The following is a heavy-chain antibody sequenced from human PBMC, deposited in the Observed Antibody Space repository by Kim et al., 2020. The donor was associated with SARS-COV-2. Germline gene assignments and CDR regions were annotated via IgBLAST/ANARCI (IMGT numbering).Heavy chain of an antibody. CDR3: AKDSQIAVAGYYYYYGMDG. D-gene: IGHD6-19*01. CDR1: GFTFSSYG. V-gene: IGHV3-30*18. J-gene: IGHJ6*02. CDR2: ISYDGSNK. Sequence: GGSLRLSCAASGFTFSSYGMHWVRQAPGKGLEWVAVISYDGSNKYYADSVKGRFTISRDNSKNTLYLQMNSLRAEDTAVYYCAKDSQIAVAGYYYYYGMDGWGQGTTVTVSS.